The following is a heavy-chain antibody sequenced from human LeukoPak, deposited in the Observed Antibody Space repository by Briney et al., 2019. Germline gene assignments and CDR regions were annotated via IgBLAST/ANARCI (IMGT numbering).Heavy chain of an antibody. CDR3: ARDLLDSFDI. V-gene: IGHV4-34*01. CDR2: INHSGST. Sequence: SETLSLTCAVYGGSFSGYYWSWIRQPPGKGLEWIGEINHSGSTNYNPSLKSRVTISVDTSKNQFSLQLNSVTPEDTAVYYCARDLLDSFDIWGQGTMVTASS. CDR1: GGSFSGYY. J-gene: IGHJ3*02.